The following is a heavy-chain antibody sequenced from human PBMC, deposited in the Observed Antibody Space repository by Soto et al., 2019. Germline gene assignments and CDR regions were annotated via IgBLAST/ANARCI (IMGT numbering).Heavy chain of an antibody. Sequence: QVQLVQSGAEVKKPGASVKVSCKASGYTFTGYYMHWVRQAPGQGLEWMGWINPNSGGTNYAQKFQGWVTMTRDTSVSTAYMELSRLRSDDTAVYYCARDLVVTAPKDYYYYGMDVWGQGTTVTVSS. CDR3: ARDLVVTAPKDYYYYGMDV. CDR1: GYTFTGYY. V-gene: IGHV1-2*04. D-gene: IGHD2-21*02. J-gene: IGHJ6*02. CDR2: INPNSGGT.